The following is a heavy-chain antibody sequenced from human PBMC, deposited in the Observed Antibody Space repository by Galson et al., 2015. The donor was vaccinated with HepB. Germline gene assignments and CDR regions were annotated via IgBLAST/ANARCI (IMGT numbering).Heavy chain of an antibody. CDR2: ISSNSIHT. D-gene: IGHD3-16*02. V-gene: IGHV3-11*03. Sequence: SLRLSCAASGFTFSDYYMSWIRQAPGKGLEWVSYISSNSIHTNYADSLKGRITIFRDNAKNSLYLQMNSLRAEDTAVYYCARGTYDYVWGSYRYGPFDHWGQGTLVTVSS. CDR1: GFTFSDYY. J-gene: IGHJ4*02. CDR3: ARGTYDYVWGSYRYGPFDH.